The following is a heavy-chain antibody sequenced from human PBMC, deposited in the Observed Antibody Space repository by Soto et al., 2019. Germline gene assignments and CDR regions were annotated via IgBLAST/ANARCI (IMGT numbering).Heavy chain of an antibody. CDR2: IAPHSGRT. D-gene: IGHD3-10*01. J-gene: IGHJ4*02. V-gene: IGHV1-18*04. CDR3: ARAATGSYHSAY. CDR1: GYAFTSYG. Sequence: QVPLVQSGPEVKKPGASVRVSCMTSGYAFTSYGVNWVRQAPGQGLEWMGWIAPHSGRTTYLPKFQGRVPITADASTNTAYMELGSLSSDDTGIYFCARAATGSYHSAYWGQGTVVTVSS.